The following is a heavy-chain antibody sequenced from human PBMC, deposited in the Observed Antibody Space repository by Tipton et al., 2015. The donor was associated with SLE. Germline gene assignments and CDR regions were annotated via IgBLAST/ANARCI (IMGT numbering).Heavy chain of an antibody. D-gene: IGHD3-22*01. CDR2: IYYSGST. V-gene: IGHV4-59*11. J-gene: IGHJ3*02. CDR1: GGSISSHY. Sequence: TLSLTCTVSGGSISSHYWSWIRQPPGKGLEWIGYIYYSGSTNYKPSLESRVTISIDTSKNQFSLKLSSVTAADTAVYYCARDPTDYYDSSGDAFDIWGQGTMVTVSS. CDR3: ARDPTDYYDSSGDAFDI.